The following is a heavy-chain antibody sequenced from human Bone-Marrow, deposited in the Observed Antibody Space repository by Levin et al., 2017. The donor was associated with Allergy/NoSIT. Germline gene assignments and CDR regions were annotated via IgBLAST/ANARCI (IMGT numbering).Heavy chain of an antibody. V-gene: IGHV3-15*01. Sequence: PGESLKISCAASGFTFSNAWMSWVRQAPGKGLEWVGRIKSKTDGGTTDYAAPVKGRFTISRDDSKNTLYLQMNSLKTEDTAVYYCTTDYRIAAAGTCRYFDYWGQGTLVTVSS. J-gene: IGHJ4*02. CDR2: IKSKTDGGTT. CDR1: GFTFSNAW. CDR3: TTDYRIAAAGTCRYFDY. D-gene: IGHD6-13*01.